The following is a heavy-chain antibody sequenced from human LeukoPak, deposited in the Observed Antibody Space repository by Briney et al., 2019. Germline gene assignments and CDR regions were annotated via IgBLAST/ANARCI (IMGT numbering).Heavy chain of an antibody. J-gene: IGHJ4*02. CDR3: ARDNNADY. CDR1: GSTFSNYA. CDR2: ISYDGRKK. Sequence: GGSLRLSCAASGSTFSNYAMHWVRQAPGKGLEWVAVISYDGRKKYIADSVKGRFTISRDNSKNTLYLQMNSLTAEDTADYYCARDNNADYWGQGTLVTVSS. V-gene: IGHV3-30*04. D-gene: IGHD1/OR15-1a*01.